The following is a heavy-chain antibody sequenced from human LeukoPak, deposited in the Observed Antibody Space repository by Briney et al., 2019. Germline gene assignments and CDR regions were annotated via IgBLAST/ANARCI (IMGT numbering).Heavy chain of an antibody. V-gene: IGHV3-23*01. CDR3: AIMHPYYDGNGYWVQ. J-gene: IGHJ4*02. CDR1: GSTFSSHA. D-gene: IGHD3-22*01. CDR2: INTSGGST. Sequence: GESLRLSCAASGSTFSSHAMSWVRQAPGKGLEWVSGINTSGGSTAYADSVKGRFTISRDNPRNTLYMQMNSLRAEDTALYYCAIMHPYYDGNGYWVQWGQGTLVTVSS.